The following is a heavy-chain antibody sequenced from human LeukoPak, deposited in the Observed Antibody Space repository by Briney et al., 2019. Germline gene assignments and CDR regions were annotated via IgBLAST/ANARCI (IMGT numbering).Heavy chain of an antibody. D-gene: IGHD1/OR15-1a*01. CDR1: GHTFCVSW. CDR2: IKEDRSDK. J-gene: IGHJ4*02. CDR3: ATWNSDWEFAY. V-gene: IGHV3-7*03. Sequence: GGSLTLLCAPSGHTFCVSWMTCARNSRGGGLEWVAHIKEDRSDKYYVDSVTGRFTISRDNTKNSLYLQMSSLRAEDTAVYYCATWNSDWEFAYWGQGTLVSVSS.